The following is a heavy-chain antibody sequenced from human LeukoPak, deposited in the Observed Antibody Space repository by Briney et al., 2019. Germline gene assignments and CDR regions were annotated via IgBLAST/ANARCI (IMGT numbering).Heavy chain of an antibody. CDR3: ARDIGSGSYY. D-gene: IGHD3-10*01. J-gene: IGHJ4*02. CDR1: GYTFTGYY. Sequence: GASVKVSCKASGYTFTGYYIHWVRQAPGQGLEWMGWINPNSGDTNYAQKFQGRVTMTRNTSINTAYMELSRLRSDDTAVYYCARDIGSGSYYWGQGTLVTVSS. CDR2: INPNSGDT. V-gene: IGHV1-2*02.